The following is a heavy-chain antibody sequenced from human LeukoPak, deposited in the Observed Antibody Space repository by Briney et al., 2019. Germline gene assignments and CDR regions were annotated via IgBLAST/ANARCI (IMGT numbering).Heavy chain of an antibody. CDR2: IYDSGST. CDR3: ARHGGNYPGDYFDY. J-gene: IGHJ4*02. CDR1: GGSIRSSYYY. Sequence: SETLSLTCTVSGGSIRSSYYYWGWIRQPPGKGLEWIGSIYDSGSTYYNPSLKSRVTISVDTSKNQFSLKLNSVTAADTAVYYCARHGGNYPGDYFDYWGQGTLVTVSS. D-gene: IGHD1-26*01. V-gene: IGHV4-39*01.